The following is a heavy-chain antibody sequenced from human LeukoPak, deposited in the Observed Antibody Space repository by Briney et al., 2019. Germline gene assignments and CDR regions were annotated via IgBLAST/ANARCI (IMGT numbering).Heavy chain of an antibody. CDR1: GFTFSSYA. V-gene: IGHV3-23*01. CDR2: ISGSGGST. D-gene: IGHD1-26*01. CDR3: AKDSTKWDLLPGYMDV. Sequence: GGSLRLSCAASGFTFSSYAMSWVRQAPGKGLEWVSAISGSGGSTYYADSVKGRFTISRDNSKNTLYLQMNSLRAEDTAVYYCAKDSTKWDLLPGYMDVWGKGTTVTVSS. J-gene: IGHJ6*03.